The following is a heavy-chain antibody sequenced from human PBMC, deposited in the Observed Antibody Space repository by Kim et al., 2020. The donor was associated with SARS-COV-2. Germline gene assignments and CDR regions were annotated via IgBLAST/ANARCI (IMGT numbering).Heavy chain of an antibody. CDR3: ARDNDEHYFDY. V-gene: IGHV4-59*13. CDR2: IYYSGST. D-gene: IGHD1-1*01. CDR1: GGSISSYY. J-gene: IGHJ4*02. Sequence: SETLSLTCTVSGGSISSYYWSWIRQPPGKGLEWIGYIYYSGSTNYNPSLKSRVTISVDTSKNQFSLKLSSVTAADTAVYYCARDNDEHYFDYWGQGTLVTVSS.